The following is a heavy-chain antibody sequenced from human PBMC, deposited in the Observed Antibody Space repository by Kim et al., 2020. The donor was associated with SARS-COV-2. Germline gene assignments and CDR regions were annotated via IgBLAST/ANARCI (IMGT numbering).Heavy chain of an antibody. J-gene: IGHJ4*02. Sequence: GGSLRLSCAASGFTFSDYCMGWVRQAPGKGLEWVANIKADGSEKNCVDSVRGRFTISRDNAEKSLYLQMDSLRAEDTAVYYCASLKYDYWGRGARVTVSS. CDR3: ASLKYDY. D-gene: IGHD2-2*01. CDR2: IKADGSEK. V-gene: IGHV3-7*01. CDR1: GFTFSDYC.